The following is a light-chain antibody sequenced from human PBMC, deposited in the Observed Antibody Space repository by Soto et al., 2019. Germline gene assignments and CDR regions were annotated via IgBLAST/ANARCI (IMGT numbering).Light chain of an antibody. CDR2: GAS. J-gene: IGKJ1*01. V-gene: IGKV3-15*01. CDR3: QQYNNWPT. CDR1: QSVSSN. Sequence: EVVVTQSPSTLSVSPGERVTLSCRASQSVSSNLAWYQQKPGQAPRLLIHGASTRATGVPAKFSGSASGTQSTLIISSLKSEDLAVYYCQQYNNWPTFGQGTKVDIK.